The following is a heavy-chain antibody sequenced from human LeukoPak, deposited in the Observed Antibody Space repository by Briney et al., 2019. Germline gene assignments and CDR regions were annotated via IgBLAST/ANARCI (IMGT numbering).Heavy chain of an antibody. Sequence: SGPVLVKPTQTLTLTCTFSGFSLSTSGVGVGWIRQPPGEALKWLAPIYWDDDKRYSPSLKSRLTIAKDTSKNQVDLTMTNMDPVDTATYFCAHRGGPRSSWYAGYFDYWGQGTLVTVSS. D-gene: IGHD6-13*01. CDR3: AHRGGPRSSWYAGYFDY. V-gene: IGHV2-5*02. CDR1: GFSLSTSGVG. CDR2: IYWDDDK. J-gene: IGHJ4*02.